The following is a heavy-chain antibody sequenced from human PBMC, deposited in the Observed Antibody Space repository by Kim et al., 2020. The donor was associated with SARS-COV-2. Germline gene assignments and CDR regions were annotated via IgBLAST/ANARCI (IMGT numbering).Heavy chain of an antibody. CDR2: ISSSSSYI. CDR3: ASLIAVAGVDY. V-gene: IGHV3-21*01. D-gene: IGHD6-19*01. CDR1: GFTFSSYS. Sequence: GGSLRLSCAASGFTFSSYSMNWVRQAPGKGLEWVSSISSSSSYIYYADSVKGRFTISRDNAKNSLYLQMNSLRAEDTAVYYCASLIAVAGVDYWGQGTLVTVSS. J-gene: IGHJ4*02.